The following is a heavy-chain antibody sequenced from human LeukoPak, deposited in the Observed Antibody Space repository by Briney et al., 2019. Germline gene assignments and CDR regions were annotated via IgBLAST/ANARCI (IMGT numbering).Heavy chain of an antibody. V-gene: IGHV4-39*07. CDR1: GGSISSSSYY. CDR2: IYYSGST. J-gene: IGHJ4*02. D-gene: IGHD3-10*01. CDR3: ARWGWSYLFFDF. Sequence: SETLSLTCTVSGGSISSSSYYWGWIRQPPGKGLEWIGSIYYSGSTYYNPSLKSRVTISVDTSKNQFSLKLSSVTAADTAVYYCARWGWSYLFFDFWDQGTLVIVSA.